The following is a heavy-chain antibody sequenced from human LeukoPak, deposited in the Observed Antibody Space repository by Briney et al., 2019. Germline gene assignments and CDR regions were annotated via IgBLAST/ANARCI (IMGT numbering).Heavy chain of an antibody. CDR1: GYTFSSYE. Sequence: GGSLRLSCAASGYTFSSYEMNWVRQAPGKGLEWVSYISSSGSTIYYADSVKGRFTISRDNAKNSLYLQMNSLRAEDTAVYYCARAGWGDSSGWCIDYWGQGTLVTVSS. CDR2: ISSSGSTI. J-gene: IGHJ4*02. V-gene: IGHV3-48*03. CDR3: ARAGWGDSSGWCIDY. D-gene: IGHD6-19*01.